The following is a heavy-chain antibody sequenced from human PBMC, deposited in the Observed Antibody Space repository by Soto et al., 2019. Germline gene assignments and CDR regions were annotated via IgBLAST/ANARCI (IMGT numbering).Heavy chain of an antibody. Sequence: SETLSLTCTVSGGSISSSSYYWGWIRQPPGKGLEWIGSIYYSGSTYYNPSLKSRVTISVDTSKNQFSLKLSSVTAADTAVHYCAGLSSVEYYYYYGMDVWGQGTTVT. CDR2: IYYSGST. CDR3: AGLSSVEYYYYYGMDV. J-gene: IGHJ6*02. V-gene: IGHV4-39*01. D-gene: IGHD3-16*02. CDR1: GGSISSSSYY.